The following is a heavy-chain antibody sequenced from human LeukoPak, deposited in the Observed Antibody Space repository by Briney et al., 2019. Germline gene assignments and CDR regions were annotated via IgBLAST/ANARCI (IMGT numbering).Heavy chain of an antibody. J-gene: IGHJ4*02. CDR3: ASWPGGWYGEDS. CDR1: GFTVSSNF. D-gene: IGHD6-19*01. Sequence: GGSLRLSCAASGFTVSSNFMSWVRQAPGKGLEWVSVIYGGGSTYYADSVKGRFTISRDTSKNTVYLQMNSLRAEDTAVYYCASWPGGWYGEDSWGQGTLVTVSS. CDR2: IYGGGST. V-gene: IGHV3-53*01.